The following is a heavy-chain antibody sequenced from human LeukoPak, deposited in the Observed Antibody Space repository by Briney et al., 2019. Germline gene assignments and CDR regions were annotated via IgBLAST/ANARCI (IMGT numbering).Heavy chain of an antibody. CDR1: GGSFSGYY. V-gene: IGHV4-34*01. CDR3: ARGRAVFGPHWFDP. D-gene: IGHD3-3*01. CDR2: INHGGTI. J-gene: IGHJ5*02. Sequence: PSETLSLTCAVYGGSFSGYYWSWIRQPPGNGLEWIGEINHGGTIKSNPSLKSRLTISIDTSKNQFSLKLTSVTAADTAVYFCARGRAVFGPHWFDPWGQGTLVIVSS.